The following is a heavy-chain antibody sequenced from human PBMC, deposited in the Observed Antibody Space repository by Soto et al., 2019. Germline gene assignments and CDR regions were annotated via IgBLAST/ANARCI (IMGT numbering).Heavy chain of an antibody. CDR2: TYYSGST. CDR3: ARDQVPYNTAMVPDAFDI. CDR1: GGSISSGGYY. D-gene: IGHD5-18*01. V-gene: IGHV4-31*03. J-gene: IGHJ3*02. Sequence: PSETLSLTCTVSGGSISSGGYYWSWIRQHPGKGLEWIGYTYYSGSTYYNPSLKSRVTISVDTSKNQFSLKLSSVTAADTAVYYCARDQVPYNTAMVPDAFDIWGQGTMVTVSS.